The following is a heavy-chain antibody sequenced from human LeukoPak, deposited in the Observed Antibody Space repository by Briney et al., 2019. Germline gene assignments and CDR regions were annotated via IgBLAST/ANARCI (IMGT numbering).Heavy chain of an antibody. V-gene: IGHV3-9*01. CDR3: AKEEDWDPSFFWYFDL. CDR1: GFTFDDYA. Sequence: PGGSLRLSCAASGFTFDDYAMHWVRQAPGKGLEWVSGISWNSGSIGYADSVKGRFTISRDNSKNTLYLQMNSLRAEDTAVYYCAKEEDWDPSFFWYFDLWGRGTLVTVSS. CDR2: ISWNSGSI. D-gene: IGHD3/OR15-3a*01. J-gene: IGHJ2*01.